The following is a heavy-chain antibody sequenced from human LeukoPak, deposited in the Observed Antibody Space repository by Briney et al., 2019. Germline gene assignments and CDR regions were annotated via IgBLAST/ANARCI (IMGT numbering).Heavy chain of an antibody. J-gene: IGHJ4*02. CDR3: ARGFDDSSSWPHFDY. V-gene: IGHV3-7*01. D-gene: IGHD3-22*01. CDR1: GFTFSNDW. Sequence: PGGSLRLSCAASGFTFSNDWMTWVRQAPGKGLEWVANIKKDGSQKNYVDSVEGRFTISRDNAKNSLYMEMNSLRAEDTAVYYCARGFDDSSSWPHFDYWGQGTLVTVSS. CDR2: IKKDGSQK.